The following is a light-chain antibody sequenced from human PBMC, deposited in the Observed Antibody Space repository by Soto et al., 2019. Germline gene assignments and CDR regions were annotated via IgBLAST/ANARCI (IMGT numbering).Light chain of an antibody. V-gene: IGKV3-11*02. J-gene: IGKJ1*01. CDR2: GAS. CDR3: QQSACWRPWM. CDR1: LGVDTF. Sequence: EVVLTQSRATLSLSPGERATRSCRVSLGVDTFLAWYQQNPGQAPRLLIYGASSGATGIPARFSVSVCGREFTCTIINLEPEDFAVDFCQQSACWRPWMFGQGTKVDIK.